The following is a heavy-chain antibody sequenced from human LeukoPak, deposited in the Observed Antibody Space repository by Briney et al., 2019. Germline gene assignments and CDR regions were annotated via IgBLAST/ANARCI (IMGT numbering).Heavy chain of an antibody. V-gene: IGHV1-2*02. CDR3: AREDSSGPMGY. J-gene: IGHJ4*02. CDR1: GYTFTGYY. D-gene: IGHD6-19*01. Sequence: ASVKVSCKASGYTFTGYYMHWVRQAPGQGLELMGWINPNSGGTNYEQKFQGRVTMTRDTSISTAYMELSRMRSDGTAVYYCAREDSSGPMGYWGQGTLVTVSS. CDR2: INPNSGGT.